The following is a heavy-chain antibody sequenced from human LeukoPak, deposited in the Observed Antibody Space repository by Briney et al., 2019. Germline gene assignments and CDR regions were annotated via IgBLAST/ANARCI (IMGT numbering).Heavy chain of an antibody. J-gene: IGHJ4*02. Sequence: SETLSLTCTVSGYSISSGYYWGWIRQPPGKGLEWIGSIYHSGSTYYNPSLKSRVTISVDTSNNQFSLKLSSVTAADTAVYYCARERKTPYSSSSPGDYWGQGTLVTVSS. CDR1: GYSISSGYY. D-gene: IGHD6-6*01. V-gene: IGHV4-38-2*02. CDR3: ARERKTPYSSSSPGDY. CDR2: IYHSGST.